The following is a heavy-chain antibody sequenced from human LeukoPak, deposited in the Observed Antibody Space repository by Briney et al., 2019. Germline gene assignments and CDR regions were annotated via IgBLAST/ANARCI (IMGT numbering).Heavy chain of an antibody. J-gene: IGHJ3*02. D-gene: IGHD3-10*01. CDR3: AQSGSWDAFDI. CDR1: GGSFSGYY. Sequence: SETLSLTCAVYGGSFSGYYWSWIRQPPGKGLEWIGYIYYSGSTNYNPSLKSRVTISVDTSKNQFSLKLSSVTAADTAVYYCAQSGSWDAFDIWGQGTMVTVSS. CDR2: IYYSGST. V-gene: IGHV4-59*01.